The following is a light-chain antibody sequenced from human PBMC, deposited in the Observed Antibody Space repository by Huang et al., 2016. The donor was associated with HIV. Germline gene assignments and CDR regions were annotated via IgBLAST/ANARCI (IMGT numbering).Light chain of an antibody. J-gene: IGKJ2*01. CDR1: QGISNS. CDR3: QQRTNWPPVYT. Sequence: EMVLTQSPATLSLSPGERATLSCRASQGISNSLAWYQQKPGQAPRLLIYDASTRAAGIPARFSGSGSGTDFTLTISSLEPEDFAVYYCQQRTNWPPVYTFGQGTKVEIK. CDR2: DAS. V-gene: IGKV3-11*01.